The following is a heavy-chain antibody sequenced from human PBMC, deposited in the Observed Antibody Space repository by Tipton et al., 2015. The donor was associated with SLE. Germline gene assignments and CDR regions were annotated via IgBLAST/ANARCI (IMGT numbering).Heavy chain of an antibody. CDR2: INHSGST. D-gene: IGHD5-12*01. J-gene: IGHJ1*01. CDR3: ATGYDFQTGWFQH. V-gene: IGHV4-34*01. CDR1: GGSFNGYY. Sequence: TLSLTCAVYGGSFNGYYWSWIRQPPGKGLEWIGEINHSGSTNYNPSLKSRVTISVDTSKNQFSLKLSSVTAADTAVYYCATGYDFQTGWFQHWGQGTLVTVSS.